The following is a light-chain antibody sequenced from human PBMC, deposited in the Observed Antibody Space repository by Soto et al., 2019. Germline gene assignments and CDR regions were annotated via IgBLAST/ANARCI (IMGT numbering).Light chain of an antibody. CDR1: QSISSSY. J-gene: IGKJ1*01. CDR2: GAS. V-gene: IGKV3-20*01. CDR3: QQNDDSPGT. Sequence: IVLTQSPGTLSLSPGERATLSGRASQSISSSYLAWYQQKPGQAPRLLIYGASNRATAIPDRFSGSGSGTDFTLTISRLEPEDFAVYYCQQNDDSPGTFGQGTKVEIK.